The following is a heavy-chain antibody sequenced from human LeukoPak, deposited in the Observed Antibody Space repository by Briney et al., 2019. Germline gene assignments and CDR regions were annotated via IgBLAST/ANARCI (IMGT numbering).Heavy chain of an antibody. CDR2: ISYDGSND. J-gene: IGHJ4*02. CDR1: GFTFGNYA. D-gene: IGHD6-6*01. V-gene: IGHV3-30*04. Sequence: GGSLRLSCAASGFTFGNYALHWVRQAPGKGLEWVAVISYDGSNDWYADSVRGRLTVSRDNSKNTVYLQMNNLRVDDTAMYYCVGTIASRGSEYWGQGALVTVSS. CDR3: VGTIASRGSEY.